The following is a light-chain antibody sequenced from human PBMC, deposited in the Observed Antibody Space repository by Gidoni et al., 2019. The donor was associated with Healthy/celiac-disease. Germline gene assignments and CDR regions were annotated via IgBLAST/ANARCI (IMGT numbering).Light chain of an antibody. CDR1: KRVLYSSNNKNY. V-gene: IGKV4-1*01. CDR3: QQYYSTPQT. Sequence: DLVMTQSPDSLAVSLGERATINCKSSKRVLYSSNNKNYLAWYQQKPGQPPKLLIYWASTRESGVPDRFSGSGSGTDFTLTISSLQAEDVAVYYCQQYYSTPQTFGQGTKVEIK. CDR2: WAS. J-gene: IGKJ1*01.